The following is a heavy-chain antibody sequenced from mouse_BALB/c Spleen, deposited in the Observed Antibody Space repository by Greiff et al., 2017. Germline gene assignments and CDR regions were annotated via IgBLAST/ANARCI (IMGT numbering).Heavy chain of an antibody. D-gene: IGHD2-1*01. CDR2: ISDGGSYT. J-gene: IGHJ2*01. Sequence: EVHLVESGGGLVKPGGSLKLSCAASGFTFSDYYMYWVRQTPEKRLEWVATISDGGSYTYYPDSVKGRFTISRDNARNTLYLEMSSLRSEDTAMYYCAREDGNYYYFDYWGQGTTLTVSS. CDR1: GFTFSDYY. V-gene: IGHV5-4*02. CDR3: AREDGNYYYFDY.